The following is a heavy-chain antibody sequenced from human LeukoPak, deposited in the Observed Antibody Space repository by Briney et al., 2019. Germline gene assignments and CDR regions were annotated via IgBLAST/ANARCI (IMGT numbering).Heavy chain of an antibody. CDR2: INPSGGST. Sequence: PSASVKVSCKASGYTFTSYYMHWVRQAPGQGLEWMGIINPSGGSTSYAQKFQGRVTMTADTSTSTVYMELRSLRSDDTALYYCVRDGNSGWYSSFDYWGQGTLVSVSS. D-gene: IGHD6-13*01. J-gene: IGHJ4*02. CDR1: GYTFTSYY. CDR3: VRDGNSGWYSSFDY. V-gene: IGHV1-46*01.